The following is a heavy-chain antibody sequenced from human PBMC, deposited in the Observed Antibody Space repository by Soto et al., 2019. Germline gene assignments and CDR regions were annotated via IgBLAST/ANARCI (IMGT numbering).Heavy chain of an antibody. CDR2: IWYDGSNK. Sequence: QVQLVESGGGVVQHGRSLRLSCAAAGFTFSSYGMHWVRQAPGKGLEWVAVIWYDGSNKYCADSVKCRFTISSDNSKNKLYLQMNSLMADDTAVYYCARDYSGGSSAPDYWGQGTLVTVSS. J-gene: IGHJ4*02. CDR1: GFTFSSYG. V-gene: IGHV3-33*01. CDR3: ARDYSGGSSAPDY. D-gene: IGHD2-15*01.